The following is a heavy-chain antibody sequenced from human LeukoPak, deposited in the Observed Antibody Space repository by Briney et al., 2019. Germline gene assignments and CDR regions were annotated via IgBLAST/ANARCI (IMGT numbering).Heavy chain of an antibody. D-gene: IGHD1-14*01. CDR1: GITVGNNY. V-gene: IGHV3-53*01. CDR3: TRNRPETPLGY. J-gene: IGHJ4*02. Sequence: GGSLRLSCAASGITVGNNYFSWVRQAPGKGLEWVALIYSGGGTVYADSVKGRFTISRDSSKSTLFLQMNSLKPEDTAMYHCTRNRPETPLGYWGQGTLVTVSS. CDR2: IYSGGGT.